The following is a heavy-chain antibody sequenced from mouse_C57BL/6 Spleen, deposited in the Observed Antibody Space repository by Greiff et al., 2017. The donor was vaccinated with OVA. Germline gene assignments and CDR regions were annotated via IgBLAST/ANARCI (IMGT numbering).Heavy chain of an antibody. J-gene: IGHJ2*01. CDR3: ARVGYDGYYFDY. V-gene: IGHV1-61*01. CDR1: GYTFTSYW. Sequence: VQLQQPGAELVRPGSSVKLSCKASGYTFTSYWMDWVKQRPGQGLEWIGNIYPSDSETHYNQKFKDKATLTVDKSSSTAYMQLSSLTSEDSAVEYCARVGYDGYYFDYWGQGTTLTVSS. CDR2: IYPSDSET. D-gene: IGHD2-3*01.